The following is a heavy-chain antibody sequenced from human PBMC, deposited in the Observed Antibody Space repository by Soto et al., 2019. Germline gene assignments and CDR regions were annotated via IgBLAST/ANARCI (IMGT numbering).Heavy chain of an antibody. V-gene: IGHV1-69*01. CDR1: GGTFSSYA. CDR2: IIPIFGTA. CDR3: ARAIVVVVAATSAYFDY. J-gene: IGHJ4*02. Sequence: QEQLVQSGAEVKKPGSSVKVSCKASGGTFSSYAISWVRQAPGQGLEWMGGIIPIFGTANYAQKFQGRVTITADESTSTAYMELSSLRSEDTAVYYCARAIVVVVAATSAYFDYWGQGTLVTVSS. D-gene: IGHD2-15*01.